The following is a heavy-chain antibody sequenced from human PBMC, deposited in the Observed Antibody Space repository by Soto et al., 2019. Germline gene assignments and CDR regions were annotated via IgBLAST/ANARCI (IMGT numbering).Heavy chain of an antibody. D-gene: IGHD3-22*01. CDR1: GYTFTSYG. CDR3: ARDAYYDSSVVDAFDI. V-gene: IGHV1-18*01. CDR2: ISAYNGNT. Sequence: QVQLVQSGAEVKKPGASVKVSCRASGYTFTSYGISWVRQAPGQGLEWMGWISAYNGNTNYAQKLQGRVTMTTDTSTSTAYMELRSLRSDDTAVYYCARDAYYDSSVVDAFDIWGQGTMVTVSS. J-gene: IGHJ3*02.